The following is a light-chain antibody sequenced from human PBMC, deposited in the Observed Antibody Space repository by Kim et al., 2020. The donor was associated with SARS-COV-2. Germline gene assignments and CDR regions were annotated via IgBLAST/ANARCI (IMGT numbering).Light chain of an antibody. Sequence: ASVGDRVTITFRASQVISTSLVWFQQKPGKAPKLLIYAASTLQSGVPSRFSGSGSGTEFTLTISSLQPDDFATYYCQQLNGYPLTFGGGTKVDIK. CDR2: AAS. V-gene: IGKV1-9*01. CDR1: QVISTS. J-gene: IGKJ4*01. CDR3: QQLNGYPLT.